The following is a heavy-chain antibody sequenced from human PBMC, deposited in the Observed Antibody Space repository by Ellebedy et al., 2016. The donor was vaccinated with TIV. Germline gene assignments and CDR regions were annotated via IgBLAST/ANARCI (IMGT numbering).Heavy chain of an antibody. J-gene: IGHJ3*02. Sequence: GESLKISCCASGFTFHNYGMHWVRQAPGKGLEWVALIWYDGSNQDYADSVRDRFTISRDNSKNTLYLHMNSLRAEDTAVYYCARPWVEMATIGDAFDIWGQGTMVTVSS. CDR3: ARPWVEMATIGDAFDI. D-gene: IGHD5-24*01. CDR1: GFTFHNYG. V-gene: IGHV3-33*08. CDR2: IWYDGSNQ.